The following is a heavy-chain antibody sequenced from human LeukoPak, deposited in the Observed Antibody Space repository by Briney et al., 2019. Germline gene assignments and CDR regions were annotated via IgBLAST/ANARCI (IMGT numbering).Heavy chain of an antibody. J-gene: IGHJ4*02. CDR3: ARGARYGSGIISNDY. CDR2: IYYSGST. V-gene: IGHV4-59*01. D-gene: IGHD3-10*01. Sequence: SETLLLTWTVSGGSISSYYWSWIRQPPGKGLEWIGYIYYSGSTNYNPSLKSRVTISVDTSKNQFSLKLSSVTAADTAVYYCARGARYGSGIISNDYWGQGTLVTVSS. CDR1: GGSISSYY.